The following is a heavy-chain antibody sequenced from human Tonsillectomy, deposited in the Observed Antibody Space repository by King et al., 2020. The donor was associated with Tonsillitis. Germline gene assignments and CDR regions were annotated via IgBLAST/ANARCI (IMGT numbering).Heavy chain of an antibody. CDR1: GYTFTGYY. CDR2: INPNSGGT. Sequence: VQLVESGAEVKKPGASVKVSCTASGYTFTGYYMHWVRQAPGQGLEWMGWINPNSGGTNYAQKFQGRVTMTRDTSISTAYMELSRLRSDDTAVYYCASLRGYCSGGSCSEVWGQGTLVTVSS. J-gene: IGHJ4*02. CDR3: ASLRGYCSGGSCSEV. V-gene: IGHV1-2*02. D-gene: IGHD2-15*01.